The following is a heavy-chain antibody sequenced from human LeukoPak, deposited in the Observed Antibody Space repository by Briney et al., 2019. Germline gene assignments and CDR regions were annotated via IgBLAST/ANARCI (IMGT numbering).Heavy chain of an antibody. V-gene: IGHV4-59*01. CDR2: IYYSGST. CDR3: ARVGAYYDSSGYYYYFDY. CDR1: GGSISSYY. Sequence: SETLSLTCTVSGGSISSYYWSWIRQPPGKGLEWIGYIYYSGSTNYNPSLKSRVTISVDTSKNQFSLKLSSVTAADTAVYYCARVGAYYDSSGYYYYFDYWGQGTPVTVSS. D-gene: IGHD3-22*01. J-gene: IGHJ4*02.